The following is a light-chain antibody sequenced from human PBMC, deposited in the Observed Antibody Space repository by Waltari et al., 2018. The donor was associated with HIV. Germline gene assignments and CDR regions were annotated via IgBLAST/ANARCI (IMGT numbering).Light chain of an antibody. V-gene: IGLV2-23*02. CDR2: EVS. J-gene: IGLJ2*01. CDR1: SGDVGSYNL. CDR3: SSYAGSHTLI. Sequence: QSALTQPASVSGSPGQSITISCTRSSGDVGSYNLVSWYQLLPGKVPKLLIYEVSKRPSGVSNRFSGSKSDTTASLTISGLQADDEADYYCSSYAGSHTLIFGGGTKLTVL.